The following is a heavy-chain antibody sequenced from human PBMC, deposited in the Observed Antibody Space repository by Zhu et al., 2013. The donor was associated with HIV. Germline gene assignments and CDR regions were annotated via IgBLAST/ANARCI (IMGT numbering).Heavy chain of an antibody. CDR1: GATFSSFA. J-gene: IGHJ3*02. D-gene: IGHD3-22*01. CDR2: IIPVLGAP. CDR3: ARDPYDNSGYYAFDI. Sequence: QVQLVQSGAEAKKPGSSVKLSCKASGATFSSFAISWVRQAPGQGLEWMGGIIPVLGAPNYAPKFQGRLTITADESTNTAYMELSSLRSGDTAVYYCARDPYDNSGYYAFDIWGRGTMVTVSS. V-gene: IGHV1-69*01.